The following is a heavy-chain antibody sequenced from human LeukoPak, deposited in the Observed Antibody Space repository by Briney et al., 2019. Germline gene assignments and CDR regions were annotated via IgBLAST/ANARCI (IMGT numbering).Heavy chain of an antibody. J-gene: IGHJ4*02. Sequence: SETLSLTCTVSGGSISSYYWSWIRQPPGKGLEWIGYIYYSGSTNYNPSLKSRVTISVDTSKNQFSLKLSSVTAADTAVYYCARGWRSGYSLYFDYWGQGTLVTVSS. CDR3: ARGWRSGYSLYFDY. D-gene: IGHD3-3*01. CDR1: GGSISSYY. V-gene: IGHV4-59*01. CDR2: IYYSGST.